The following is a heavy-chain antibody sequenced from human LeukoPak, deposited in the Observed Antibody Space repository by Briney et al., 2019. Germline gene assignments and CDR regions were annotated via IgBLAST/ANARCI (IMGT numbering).Heavy chain of an antibody. CDR3: AKDPLGYYDSSGYFSINYFDY. CDR1: GFTFSSYG. Sequence: GGSLRLSCAASGFTFSSYGMHWVRQAPGKGLEWVSAISGSGGSTYYADSVKGRFTISRDNSKNTLYLQMNSLRAEDTAVYYCAKDPLGYYDSSGYFSINYFDYWGQGTLVTVSS. V-gene: IGHV3-23*01. CDR2: ISGSGGST. J-gene: IGHJ4*02. D-gene: IGHD3-22*01.